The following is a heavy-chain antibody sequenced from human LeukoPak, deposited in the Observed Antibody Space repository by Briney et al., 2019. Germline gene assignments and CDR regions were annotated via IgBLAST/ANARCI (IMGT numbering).Heavy chain of an antibody. V-gene: IGHV4-59*08. CDR1: GVPLSSYY. CDR3: ARQGYSGFIYDA. J-gene: IGHJ4*02. Sequence: PSETLSLTCSVSGVPLSSYYWTWLRQTPGRRLEWIGYIYESETTKYTSSLESRVTISVDRSKNQFSLNLRSVTAADTSVYYCARQGYSGFIYDAWGQGTLVTVSS. D-gene: IGHD5-12*01. CDR2: IYESETT.